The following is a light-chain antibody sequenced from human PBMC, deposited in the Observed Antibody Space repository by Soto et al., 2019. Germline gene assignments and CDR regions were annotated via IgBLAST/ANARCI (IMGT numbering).Light chain of an antibody. Sequence: EIVMTQSPVTLSASPGESATLSCRASQSVDNNVAWYQQKPGQAPRLLIVGSFARATGIPARFSGSGSGSEFTLTISGLQSEDFATYYCQQSYSTPDTFGQGTKLEIK. CDR2: GSF. CDR3: QQSYSTPDT. J-gene: IGKJ2*01. V-gene: IGKV3-15*01. CDR1: QSVDNN.